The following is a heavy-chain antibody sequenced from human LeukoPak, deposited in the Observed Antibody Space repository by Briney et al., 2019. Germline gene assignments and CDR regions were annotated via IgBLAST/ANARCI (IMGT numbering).Heavy chain of an antibody. Sequence: SETLSLTCTVSGGSISGNYWTWTRQPPGKGLGWIGQIHYTGKADYNPSLRSRITISVDTSKNQMFLKVSSVTAADTAVYYCARFGPYYDMDVWGQGTTVTVSS. D-gene: IGHD3/OR15-3a*01. J-gene: IGHJ6*02. CDR3: ARFGPYYDMDV. CDR1: GGSISGNY. V-gene: IGHV4-59*01. CDR2: IHYTGKA.